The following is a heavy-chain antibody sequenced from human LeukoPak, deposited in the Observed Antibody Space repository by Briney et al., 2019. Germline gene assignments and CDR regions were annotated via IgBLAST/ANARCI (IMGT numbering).Heavy chain of an antibody. D-gene: IGHD6-19*01. Sequence: ASVKVSCKASGYTFNNHYMYWVRQAPGQGLEWMGVINPSGGSTSYAQKFQGRVTMTRDTSTRTVYMEVNSLRSEDTAVYYCARQGTYSSAIGMGYWGQGTLITVSS. CDR3: ARQGTYSSAIGMGY. J-gene: IGHJ4*02. CDR2: INPSGGST. CDR1: GYTFNNHY. V-gene: IGHV1-46*02.